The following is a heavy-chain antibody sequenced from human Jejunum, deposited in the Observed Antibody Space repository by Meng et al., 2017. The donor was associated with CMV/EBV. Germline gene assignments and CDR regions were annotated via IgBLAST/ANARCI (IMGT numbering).Heavy chain of an antibody. J-gene: IGHJ4*02. V-gene: IGHV4-30-4*08. D-gene: IGHD3-3*01. CDR2: IHDTGST. CDR3: ARGSIFVSFDS. Sequence: QVQLQESGPGLVMPSQTLPCTCSVSGGSIGSGDYYGSWLRQPPGKGLEWIGYIHDTGSTYYNPSLKSRVDISLGTSRNHFSLTLSSVTAEDTAVYFCARGSIFVSFDSWGQGTLVTVSS. CDR1: GGSIGSGDYY.